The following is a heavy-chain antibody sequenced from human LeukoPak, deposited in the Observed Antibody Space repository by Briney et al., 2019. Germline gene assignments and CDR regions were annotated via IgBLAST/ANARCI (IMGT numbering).Heavy chain of an antibody. J-gene: IGHJ4*02. Sequence: GGSLRLSCAVSGFTFSDYYMSWIRQAPGKGLERVSYISSSGSIIYYGDSVKGRFTISRDNAKNSLYLQMNSLRAEDTAVYYCARPRSVAGPIDYWGQGALVTVSS. CDR3: ARPRSVAGPIDY. CDR1: GFTFSDYY. V-gene: IGHV3-11*01. D-gene: IGHD6-19*01. CDR2: ISSSGSII.